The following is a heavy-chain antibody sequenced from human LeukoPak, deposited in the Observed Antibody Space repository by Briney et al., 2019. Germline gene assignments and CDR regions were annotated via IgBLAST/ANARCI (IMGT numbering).Heavy chain of an antibody. CDR3: ASSTRPDVYYFDY. CDR2: IIPIFGTA. CDR1: GGTFSSYA. D-gene: IGHD6-6*01. Sequence: SVKVSCKASGGTFSSYAISWVRQAPGQGLEWMRGIIPIFGTANYAQKFQGRVTITTDESTSTAYMELSSLRSEDTAVYYCASSTRPDVYYFDYWGQGTLVTVSS. V-gene: IGHV1-69*05. J-gene: IGHJ4*02.